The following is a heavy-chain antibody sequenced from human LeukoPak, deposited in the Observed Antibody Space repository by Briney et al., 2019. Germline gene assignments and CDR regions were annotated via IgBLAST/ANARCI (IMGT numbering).Heavy chain of an antibody. J-gene: IGHJ4*02. CDR2: IKQDGSEK. CDR3: ARNLSRRQLWLGGFDY. Sequence: GGSLRLSCAASGFTFSSYWMSWVRQAPGKGLEWVANIKQDGSEKYYVDSVKGRFTISRDNAKNSLYLQMNSLRAEDTAVYYCARNLSRRQLWLGGFDYWGQGTLVTVSS. CDR1: GFTFSSYW. D-gene: IGHD5-18*01. V-gene: IGHV3-7*01.